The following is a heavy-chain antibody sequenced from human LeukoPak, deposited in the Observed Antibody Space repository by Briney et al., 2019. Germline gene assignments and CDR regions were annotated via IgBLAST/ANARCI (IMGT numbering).Heavy chain of an antibody. V-gene: IGHV4-59*12. CDR2: IYHSGST. CDR1: GGSISSYY. J-gene: IGHJ4*02. CDR3: ASGSSSWYNRFDY. Sequence: KASETLSLTCTVSGGSISSYYWSWIRQPPGKGLEWIGEIYHSGSTNYNPSLESRVTISVDKSKNQFSLKLSSVTAADTAVYYCASGSSSWYNRFDYWGQGTLVTVSS. D-gene: IGHD6-13*01.